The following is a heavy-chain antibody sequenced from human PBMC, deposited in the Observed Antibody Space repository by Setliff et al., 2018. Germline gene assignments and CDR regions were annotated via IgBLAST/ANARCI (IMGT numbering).Heavy chain of an antibody. V-gene: IGHV3-74*03. Sequence: GSLRLSCEASGFTFSSYEMNWVRQAPGKGLEWVARISTDGSSITYADSVKGRFTISRDNARNTLYLQMNSLTAEDTAVYYCARVGSKPQLGWFDPWGQGTLVTVSS. CDR2: ISTDGSSI. CDR3: ARVGSKPQLGWFDP. J-gene: IGHJ5*02. CDR1: GFTFSSYE. D-gene: IGHD1-26*01.